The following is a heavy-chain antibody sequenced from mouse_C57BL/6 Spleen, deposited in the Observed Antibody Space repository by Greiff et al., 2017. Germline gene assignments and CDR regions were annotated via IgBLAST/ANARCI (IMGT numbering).Heavy chain of an antibody. CDR1: GFTFSSYA. CDR2: ISSGGDYI. Sequence: EVKLVESGEGLVKPGGSLKLSCAASGFTFSSYAMSWVRQTPEKRLEWVAYISSGGDYIYYADTVKGRFTISRDNARNTLYLQMSSLKSEDTAMYYCTRDDYYSSSIHFDYWGQGTTLTVSS. V-gene: IGHV5-9-1*02. J-gene: IGHJ2*01. D-gene: IGHD1-1*01. CDR3: TRDDYYSSSIHFDY.